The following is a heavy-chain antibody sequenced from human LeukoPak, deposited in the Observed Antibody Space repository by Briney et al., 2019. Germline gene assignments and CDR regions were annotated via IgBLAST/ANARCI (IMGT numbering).Heavy chain of an antibody. J-gene: IGHJ4*02. CDR3: ARLDYYDSSGYWAFDY. V-gene: IGHV1-2*02. CDR2: INPNSGGT. CDR1: GYTFTGYY. Sequence: GASVKVSCKASGYTFTGYYMHWVRQAPGQGLEWMGWINPNSGGTNYAQKFQGRGTMTRDTSISTAYMELSRLRSDDTAVYYCARLDYYDSSGYWAFDYWGQGTLVTVSS. D-gene: IGHD3-22*01.